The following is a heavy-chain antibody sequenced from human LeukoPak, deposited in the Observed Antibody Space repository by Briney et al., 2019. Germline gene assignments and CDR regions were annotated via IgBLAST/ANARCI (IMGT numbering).Heavy chain of an antibody. J-gene: IGHJ6*02. V-gene: IGHV4-59*08. CDR1: GGSISSYY. D-gene: IGHD4-17*01. Sequence: KPSETPSLTCTVSGGSISSYYWSWIRQPPGKGLEWIGYIYYSGSTNYNPSLKSRVTISVDTSKNQFSLKLSSVTAADTAVYYCARGRTVTTFAPTHYYYYYGMDVWGQGTTVTVSS. CDR3: ARGRTVTTFAPTHYYYYYGMDV. CDR2: IYYSGST.